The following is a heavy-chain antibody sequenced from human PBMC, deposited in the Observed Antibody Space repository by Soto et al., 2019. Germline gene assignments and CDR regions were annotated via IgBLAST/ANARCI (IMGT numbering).Heavy chain of an antibody. CDR2: ISTISTYI. V-gene: IGHV3-21*01. CDR3: ARDRYNNVPGGFQH. CDR1: GFTFSSYS. Sequence: PGGSLRLSCAASGFTFSSYSMNWVRQAPGEGLEWVSSISTISTYIYYADSVKGRFTISRDNAKNSLYLQMNSLRAEDTAVYYCARDRYNNVPGGFQHWGQGTLVTVSS. D-gene: IGHD1-20*01. J-gene: IGHJ1*01.